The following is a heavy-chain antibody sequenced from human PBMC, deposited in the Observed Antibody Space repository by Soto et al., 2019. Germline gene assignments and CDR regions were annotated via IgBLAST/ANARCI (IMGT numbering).Heavy chain of an antibody. CDR2: ISWNSGSI. CDR3: AKVLYGSGSYGPLFDY. V-gene: IGHV3-9*01. J-gene: IGHJ4*02. Sequence: PGGSLRLSCAASGFTFDDYAMHWVRQAPGKGLEWVSGISWNSGSIGYADSVKGRFTISRDNAKNSLYLQMNSLRAEDTALYYCAKVLYGSGSYGPLFDYWGQGTLVTVSS. D-gene: IGHD3-10*01. CDR1: GFTFDDYA.